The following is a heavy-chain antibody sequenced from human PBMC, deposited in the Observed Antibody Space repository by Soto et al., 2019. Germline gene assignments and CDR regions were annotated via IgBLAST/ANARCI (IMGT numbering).Heavy chain of an antibody. J-gene: IGHJ6*02. V-gene: IGHV4-4*02. D-gene: IGHD1-26*01. CDR3: ARVSGSYYYGMDV. CDR1: GGTISSSNW. Sequence: QVQLQESGPGLVKPSGTLSLTCAVSGGTISSSNWWSWVRQPPGKGLEWIGEIYHSGSTNYNPSPKSRVTISVDKSKNQFSLKRSSVTAADTAVYYCARVSGSYYYGMDVWGQGTTVTVSS. CDR2: IYHSGST.